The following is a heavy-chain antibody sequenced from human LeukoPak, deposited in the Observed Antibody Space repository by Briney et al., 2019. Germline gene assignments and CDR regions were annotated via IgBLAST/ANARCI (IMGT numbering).Heavy chain of an antibody. Sequence: GGSLRLSCAASGFTFSNYDMSWVRQAPGKGLEWVSGISGSGGSTYHADSVKGRFTISRDNSKNTLYLQMNSLRAEDTAVYYCAKEVIGIPAAAHWGQGTLVTVSS. CDR1: GFTFSNYD. V-gene: IGHV3-23*01. CDR3: AKEVIGIPAAAH. D-gene: IGHD6-13*01. J-gene: IGHJ4*02. CDR2: ISGSGGST.